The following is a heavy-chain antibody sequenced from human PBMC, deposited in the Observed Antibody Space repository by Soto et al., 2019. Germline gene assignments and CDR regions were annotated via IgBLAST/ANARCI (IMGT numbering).Heavy chain of an antibody. V-gene: IGHV1-2*04. CDR2: INPNSGGT. CDR1: GYTFTGYY. CDR3: ARDQLDSSSYYYYGMDV. Sequence: ASVKVSCKASGYTFTGYYMHWVRQAPGQGLEWMGWINPNSGGTNYAQKFQGWVTMTRDTSISTAYMELSRLRSDDTAVYYCARDQLDSSSYYYYGMDVWGQGTTVTVSS. J-gene: IGHJ6*02. D-gene: IGHD3-22*01.